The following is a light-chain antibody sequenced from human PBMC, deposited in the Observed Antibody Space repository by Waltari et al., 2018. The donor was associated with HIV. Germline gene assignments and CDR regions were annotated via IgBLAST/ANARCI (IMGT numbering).Light chain of an antibody. V-gene: IGLV2-14*01. CDR2: EVI. J-gene: IGLJ2*01. CDR3: SSYTTSGIVV. Sequence: HSALAQPASVSRSPGQSVIISCTGSKSDIGHSNSVSLYQHQSGRAPQALIYEVISRPSGVSSRFSGSKSGNTDFLTISGLQIDDEGDYYCSSYTTSGIVVFGGGTKVTVL. CDR1: KSDIGHSNS.